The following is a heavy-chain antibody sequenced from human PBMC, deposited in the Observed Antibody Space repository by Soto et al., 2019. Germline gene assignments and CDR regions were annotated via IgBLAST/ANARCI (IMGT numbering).Heavy chain of an antibody. CDR2: ISGSGGST. J-gene: IGHJ4*02. Sequence: GGSLRLSCAASGFTFTNYAMSWVRQAPGKGLEWVSAISGSGGSTYYADSVKGRFTISRDNSKNTLYLQMNSLRAEDTAVYYCAKDFYDSSGYTLYWGQGTLVTVSS. D-gene: IGHD3-22*01. CDR1: GFTFTNYA. CDR3: AKDFYDSSGYTLY. V-gene: IGHV3-23*01.